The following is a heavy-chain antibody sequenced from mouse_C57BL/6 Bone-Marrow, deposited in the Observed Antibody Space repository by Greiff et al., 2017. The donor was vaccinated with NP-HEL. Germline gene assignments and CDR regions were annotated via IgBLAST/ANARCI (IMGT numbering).Heavy chain of an antibody. J-gene: IGHJ4*01. V-gene: IGHV1-64*01. CDR1: GYTFTSYW. CDR3: ARYCKGYAMDY. Sequence: QVQLKQPGAELVKPGASVKLSCKASGYTFTSYWMHWVKQRPGQGLEWIGMIHPNSGSTNYNEKFKSKATLTVDKSSSTAYMQLSSLTSEDSAVYYCARYCKGYAMDYWGQGTSVTVSS. CDR2: IHPNSGST.